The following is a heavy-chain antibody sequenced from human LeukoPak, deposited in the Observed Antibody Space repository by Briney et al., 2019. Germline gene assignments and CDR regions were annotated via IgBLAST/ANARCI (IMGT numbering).Heavy chain of an antibody. D-gene: IGHD2-21*02. V-gene: IGHV3-23*01. Sequence: VGSLRLSCAASGFTFSSYAMGWVRQAPGKGLEWVSAISGSGGSTYYADSVKGRFTISRDNSKNTLYLQMNSLRAEDTAVYYCAKEGSVVVTPAAFDTWGQGTMVTVSS. CDR2: ISGSGGST. CDR1: GFTFSSYA. CDR3: AKEGSVVVTPAAFDT. J-gene: IGHJ3*02.